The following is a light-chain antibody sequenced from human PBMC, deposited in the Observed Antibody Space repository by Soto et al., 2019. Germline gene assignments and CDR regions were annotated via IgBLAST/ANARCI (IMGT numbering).Light chain of an antibody. CDR1: QGISSY. J-gene: IGKJ1*01. CDR2: AAS. Sequence: DIQLTQSPSFLSASVGDRVTITCRASQGISSYLAWYQQKPGKAPKLLIYAASTLQSGVPSRFRGSGSGTAFTLTISSLQPEDFATYYCQQLKRWTFGQGTKVE. V-gene: IGKV1-9*01. CDR3: QQLKRWT.